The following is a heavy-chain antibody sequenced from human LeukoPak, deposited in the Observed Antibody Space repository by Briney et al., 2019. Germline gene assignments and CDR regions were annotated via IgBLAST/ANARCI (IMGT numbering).Heavy chain of an antibody. CDR3: ARGSDGWFAFDY. Sequence: PGGSLRLSCAASEFTLSSNYMSWVRQAPGKRLEWVSIIYTTGGKYYADSVKGRFTISRDNSKHTLYLQMNSLRAEDTAVYYCARGSDGWFAFDYWGQGILVTVSS. CDR1: EFTLSSNY. D-gene: IGHD6-19*01. J-gene: IGHJ4*02. CDR2: IYTTGGK. V-gene: IGHV3-66*01.